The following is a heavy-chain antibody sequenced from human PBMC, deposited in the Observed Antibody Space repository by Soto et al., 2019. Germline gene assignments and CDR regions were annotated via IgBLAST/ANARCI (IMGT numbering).Heavy chain of an antibody. J-gene: IGHJ4*02. D-gene: IGHD5-18*01. CDR1: GFTFSSYA. Sequence: GGSLRLSCAASGFTFSSYAMHWVRQAPGKGLEWVSSISSSSSYIYYADSVKGRFTISRDNAKKSLYLQMNSLRVEDTAVYYCERDLMDTYAPSCLEYWGLGTLVTVSS. CDR3: ERDLMDTYAPSCLEY. CDR2: ISSSSSYI. V-gene: IGHV3-21*01.